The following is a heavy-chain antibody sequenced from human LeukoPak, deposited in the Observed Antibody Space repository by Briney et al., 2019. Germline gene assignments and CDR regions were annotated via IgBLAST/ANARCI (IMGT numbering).Heavy chain of an antibody. CDR1: GGSISSYY. D-gene: IGHD6-19*01. Sequence: PSETLSLTCNVSGGSISSYYWSWIRQPPGKGLEWIGSIYNSGSTNNNTSLKSRVTISVDTSKNQFSLKLSSVTAADTAVYYCARVELLGSSGWPFDYWGQGTLVTVSS. J-gene: IGHJ4*02. V-gene: IGHV4-59*01. CDR3: ARVELLGSSGWPFDY. CDR2: IYNSGST.